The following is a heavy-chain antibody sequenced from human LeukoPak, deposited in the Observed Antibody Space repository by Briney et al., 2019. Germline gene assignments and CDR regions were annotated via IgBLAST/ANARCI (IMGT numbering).Heavy chain of an antibody. CDR1: GGSISSSSYC. V-gene: IGHV4-39*07. D-gene: IGHD2-2*01. CDR3: ARDGCSSTSCSRLGHNSFDP. J-gene: IGHJ5*02. CDR2: IYYSGST. Sequence: SETLSLTCTVSGGSISSSSYCWGWIRQPPGKGLEWIGSIYYSGSTYYNPSLKSRVTISVDTSKNQFSLKLSSVTAADTAVYYCARDGCSSTSCSRLGHNSFDPWGQGTLVTVSS.